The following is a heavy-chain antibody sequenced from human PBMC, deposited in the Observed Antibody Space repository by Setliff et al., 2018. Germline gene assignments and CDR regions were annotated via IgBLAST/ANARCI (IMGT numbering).Heavy chain of an antibody. J-gene: IGHJ3*02. V-gene: IGHV1-24*01. CDR3: ATDVPSTFGGASDAFDI. CDR1: GYTLTELS. CDR2: FDPEDGET. Sequence: ASVKVSCKVSGYTLTELSMHWVRQALGKGLEWMGGFDPEDGETIYAQKFQGRVTMTEDTSTDTAYMELSSLRSEDTAVYYCATDVPSTFGGASDAFDIRGQGTMVTVSS. D-gene: IGHD3-16*01.